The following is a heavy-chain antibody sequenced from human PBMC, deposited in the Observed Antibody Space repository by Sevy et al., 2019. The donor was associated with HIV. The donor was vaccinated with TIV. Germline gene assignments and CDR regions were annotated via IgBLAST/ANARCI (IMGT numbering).Heavy chain of an antibody. CDR2: ISGSGGST. Sequence: GGSLRLSCAASGFTFSSYAMSWVRQAPGKGLEWVSAISGSGGSTYYADSVKGRFTISRDNSKNTLYLQMNSLRAEDTAVYYCAKALLTYYYGSVSYPAQYYYYGMDVWGQGTMVTVSS. V-gene: IGHV3-23*01. CDR3: AKALLTYYYGSVSYPAQYYYYGMDV. J-gene: IGHJ6*02. CDR1: GFTFSSYA. D-gene: IGHD3-10*01.